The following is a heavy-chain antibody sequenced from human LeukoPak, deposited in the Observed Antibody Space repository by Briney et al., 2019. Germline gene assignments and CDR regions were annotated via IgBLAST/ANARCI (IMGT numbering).Heavy chain of an antibody. CDR3: ASLMRGWSGGVSGWFDP. V-gene: IGHV4-59*01. CDR2: IYYSGST. Sequence: SETLSLTCTVSRGSISSYYWSWIRQPPGKGLEWIGYIYYSGSTNYNPSLKSRVTISVDTSKNQFSLKLSSVTAADTAVYYCASLMRGWSGGVSGWFDPWGQGTLVTVS. J-gene: IGHJ5*02. CDR1: RGSISSYY. D-gene: IGHD3-10*01.